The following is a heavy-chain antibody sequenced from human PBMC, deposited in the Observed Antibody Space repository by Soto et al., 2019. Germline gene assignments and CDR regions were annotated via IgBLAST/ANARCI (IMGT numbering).Heavy chain of an antibody. CDR3: ARAQLVDFAVLAVATYFDF. J-gene: IGHJ4*02. Sequence: PSETLSLTCGVYGGSFSGYFWTWVRQPPGKGLEWIGQINHSGNTNYNPSLKSRVTMSVDTSKNQFSLKLTSVTAADTAVYYCARAQLVDFAVLAVATYFDFRGQGALGTVSS. CDR1: GGSFSGYF. D-gene: IGHD2-15*01. CDR2: INHSGNT. V-gene: IGHV4-34*01.